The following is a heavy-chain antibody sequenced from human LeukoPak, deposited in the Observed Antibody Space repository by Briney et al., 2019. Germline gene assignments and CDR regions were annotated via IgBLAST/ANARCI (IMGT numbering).Heavy chain of an antibody. CDR2: IGGGGYTT. V-gene: IGHV3-23*01. J-gene: IGHJ4*02. D-gene: IGHD3-10*01. CDR3: AEVESSYCRI. CDR1: GLTFGNYG. Sequence: GGSLRLSRVASGLTFGNYGMNWVRQAPGKGLEWVSSIGGGGYTTYYADSVRGRFTISRDNSKNSMYLQMSSLRAENTAKYYCAEVESSYCRIWGQGTLVTVSS.